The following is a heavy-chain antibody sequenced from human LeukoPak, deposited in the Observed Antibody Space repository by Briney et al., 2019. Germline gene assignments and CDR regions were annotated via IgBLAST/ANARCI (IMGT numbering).Heavy chain of an antibody. CDR1: GGSISSGGYY. J-gene: IGHJ4*02. Sequence: SQTLSLTCTVSGGSISSGGYYWSWIRQPPGKGLERIGYIYYSGSTYYNPSLKSRVTISVDTSKNQFSLKLSSVTAADTAVYYCARSSHYDILTGPFDYWGQGTLVTVSS. D-gene: IGHD3-9*01. CDR2: IYYSGST. V-gene: IGHV4-30-4*01. CDR3: ARSSHYDILTGPFDY.